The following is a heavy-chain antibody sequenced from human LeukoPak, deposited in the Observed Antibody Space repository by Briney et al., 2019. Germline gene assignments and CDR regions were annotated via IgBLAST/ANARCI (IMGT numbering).Heavy chain of an antibody. CDR3: ARRARYADAFDI. V-gene: IGHV4-59*01. CDR2: IYYSGST. CDR1: GGSISSYY. J-gene: IGHJ3*02. D-gene: IGHD1-1*01. Sequence: SETLSLTCTVSGGSISSYYWSWIRQPPGKGLEWLGYIYYSGSTNYNPSLKSRVTISVDTSKNQFSLKLSSVTAADTAVYYCARRARYADAFDIWGQGTMVTVSS.